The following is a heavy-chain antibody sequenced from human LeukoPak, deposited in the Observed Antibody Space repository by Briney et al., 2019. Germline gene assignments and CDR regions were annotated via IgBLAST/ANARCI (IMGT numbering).Heavy chain of an antibody. D-gene: IGHD5-18*01. CDR1: GSSFTSYW. V-gene: IGHV5-51*01. CDR2: IYPGDSDT. Sequence: HGESLQISCKGSGSSFTSYWIGWVRQMPGKGLEWMGIIYPGDSDTRYSPSFQGQVTISADKSISTAYLQWSSLKASDTAMYYCARLGLGYAPDGWFDPWGQGTLVTVSS. J-gene: IGHJ5*02. CDR3: ARLGLGYAPDGWFDP.